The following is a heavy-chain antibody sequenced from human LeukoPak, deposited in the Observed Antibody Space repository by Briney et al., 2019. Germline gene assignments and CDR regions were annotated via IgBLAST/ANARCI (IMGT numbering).Heavy chain of an antibody. CDR2: ISGSGGST. D-gene: IGHD3-10*01. CDR3: AKSGVWFGENLSLDY. J-gene: IGHJ4*02. CDR1: GFTFSSYT. Sequence: GGSLRLSCAASGFTFSSYTMSWVRQAPGKGLEWVSAISGSGGSTYYADSVKGRFTISRDNSKNTLYLQMNCLRAEDTAVYYCAKSGVWFGENLSLDYWGQGTLVTVSS. V-gene: IGHV3-23*01.